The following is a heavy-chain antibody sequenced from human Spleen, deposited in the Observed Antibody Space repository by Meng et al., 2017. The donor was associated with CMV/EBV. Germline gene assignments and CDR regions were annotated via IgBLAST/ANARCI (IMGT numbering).Heavy chain of an antibody. J-gene: IGHJ4*02. CDR2: IYHSGST. V-gene: IGHV4-59*12. CDR3: ARSHWEAIDY. D-gene: IGHD1-26*01. CDR1: GGSISSFY. Sequence: SETLSLTCTVSGGSISSFYWTWIRQPPGRGLEWIGEIYHSGSTNYNPSLKSRVTISVDKSKNQFSLKLSSVTAADTAVYYCARSHWEAIDYWGQGTLVTVSS.